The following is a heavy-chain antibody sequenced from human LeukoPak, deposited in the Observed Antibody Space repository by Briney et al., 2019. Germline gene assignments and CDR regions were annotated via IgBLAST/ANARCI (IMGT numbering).Heavy chain of an antibody. CDR3: AKEAYSSWYYNWFDP. D-gene: IGHD6-13*01. CDR2: ISWNSGSL. J-gene: IGHJ5*02. Sequence: GRSLRLSCAASGFTFDDYAMPWVRQAPGKGLEWVSGISWNSGSLGYADSVKGRFIISRDNAKNSLYLQMNSLRAEDTAVYYCAKEAYSSWYYNWFDPWGQGTLVTVSS. CDR1: GFTFDDYA. V-gene: IGHV3-9*01.